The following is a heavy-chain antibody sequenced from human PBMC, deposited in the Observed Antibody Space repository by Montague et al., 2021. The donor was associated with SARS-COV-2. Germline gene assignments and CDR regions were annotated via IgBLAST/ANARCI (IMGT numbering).Heavy chain of an antibody. Sequence: SLRLSFAASGFTVNSNYMSWVRQAPGKGLEWAALIYSGGDTTYAVSVRDRFTISRDNSKNTLYLQMNSLRVEDTAVFYCARGGVGATWAFDIWGQGTMVTVSS. V-gene: IGHV3-53*01. CDR1: GFTVNSNY. CDR2: IYSGGDT. D-gene: IGHD1-26*01. J-gene: IGHJ3*02. CDR3: ARGGVGATWAFDI.